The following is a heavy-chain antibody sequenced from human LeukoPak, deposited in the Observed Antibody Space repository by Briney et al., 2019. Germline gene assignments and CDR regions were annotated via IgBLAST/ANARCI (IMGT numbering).Heavy chain of an antibody. CDR3: ARTIAFYYDSSSYMDF. V-gene: IGHV5-51*01. J-gene: IGHJ4*02. Sequence: GESLKISCKGSGYSFTSYWIGWVRQMPGKGLEWMGIIYPGDSDTRYSPSFQGQVTISADKSISTAYLQWSSLKASDTAMYFCARTIAFYYDSSSYMDFWGQGTQVIVSS. CDR1: GYSFTSYW. CDR2: IYPGDSDT. D-gene: IGHD3-22*01.